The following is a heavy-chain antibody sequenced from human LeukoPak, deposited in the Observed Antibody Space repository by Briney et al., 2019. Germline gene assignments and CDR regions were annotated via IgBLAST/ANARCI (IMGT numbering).Heavy chain of an antibody. Sequence: GGSLRLSCAASGFTFSSYGMHWVRQAPGKGLEWVAFIRYDGSNKYYADPVKGRFTISRDNSKNTLYLQMNSLRAEDTAVYYCARDRDWNSGFDYWGQGTLVTVSS. D-gene: IGHD1-7*01. V-gene: IGHV3-30*02. J-gene: IGHJ4*02. CDR2: IRYDGSNK. CDR1: GFTFSSYG. CDR3: ARDRDWNSGFDY.